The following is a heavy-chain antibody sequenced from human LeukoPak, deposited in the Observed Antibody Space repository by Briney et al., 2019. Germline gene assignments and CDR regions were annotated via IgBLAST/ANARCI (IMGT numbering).Heavy chain of an antibody. CDR2: ILVADDT. CDR3: IRDRLGERTFEI. Sequence: GSLRLSCAASGFVFSSYDMHWVRQSTRKGLEWVAHILVADDTQFSYAVKGRFTISIDNDKRYVLLQLNNSRDGDTAADYCIRDRLGERTFEIWGQGTMVSVSS. J-gene: IGHJ3*02. CDR1: GFVFSSYD. V-gene: IGHV3-13*01. D-gene: IGHD3-10*01.